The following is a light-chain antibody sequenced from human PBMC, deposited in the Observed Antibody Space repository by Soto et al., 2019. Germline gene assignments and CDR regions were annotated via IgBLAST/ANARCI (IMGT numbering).Light chain of an antibody. J-gene: IGKJ4*01. CDR3: QQYGSTPLT. CDR1: QSVSFSY. CDR2: GAS. V-gene: IGKV3-20*01. Sequence: EIVLPQSPGTLSLSPGDRATLSCRASQSVSFSYLACYQQKPGQAPRLLIYGASSMATGIPDRFSGSESGTDFTLTISRLEPEDFAVYYCQQYGSTPLTFGGGTKVEI.